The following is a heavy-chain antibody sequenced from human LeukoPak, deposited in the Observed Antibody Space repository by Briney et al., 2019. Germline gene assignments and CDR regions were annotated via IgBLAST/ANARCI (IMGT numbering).Heavy chain of an antibody. CDR3: AAEDTTLFKDAFDI. CDR1: GFSVSTFS. V-gene: IGHV3-74*01. Sequence: GGSLRLSCAVSGFSVSTFSMHWVRQVPGKGLVWVSRFKRDGIISYADSVRGRFTISRDNARNTLLLQMNSLRAEDTAVYYCAAEDTTLFKDAFDIWGLGTMVTVSS. CDR2: FKRDGII. J-gene: IGHJ3*02. D-gene: IGHD1-1*01.